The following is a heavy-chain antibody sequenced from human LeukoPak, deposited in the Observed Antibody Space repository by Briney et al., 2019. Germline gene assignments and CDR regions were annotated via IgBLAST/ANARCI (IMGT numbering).Heavy chain of an antibody. CDR3: ATGRTGSYYKFWFDP. J-gene: IGHJ5*02. CDR2: FEYENGDT. V-gene: IGHV1-24*01. CDR1: GYTLTELS. Sequence: ASVKVSCTVSGYTLTELSMHGVRQPPGKGLEWMGGFEYENGDTINAQTFQGRVTLTEATSTDTAYMELLSLRSEDTAVYYGATGRTGSYYKFWFDPWGQGTLVTVSS. D-gene: IGHD3-10*01.